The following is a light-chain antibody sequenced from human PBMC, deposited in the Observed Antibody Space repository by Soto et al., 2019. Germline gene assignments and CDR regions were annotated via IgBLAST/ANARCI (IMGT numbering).Light chain of an antibody. CDR1: QSISSK. CDR3: QQYNIWSSIT. Sequence: EIVMTQSPATLSVSPGERATLSCRASQSISSKVGWYQQKPGQAPRLLRFSGSGSGTEFTLTISSLQSEDFAVYYCQQYNIWSSITFGQGTRLEIK. V-gene: IGKV3-15*01. J-gene: IGKJ5*01.